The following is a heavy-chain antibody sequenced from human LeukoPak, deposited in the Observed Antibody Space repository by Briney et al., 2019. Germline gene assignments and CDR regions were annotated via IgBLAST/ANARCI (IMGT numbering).Heavy chain of an antibody. CDR1: GDSINNNKW. CDR2: VYYSGST. CDR3: TREEPEYNSGWSMDV. J-gene: IGHJ6*02. Sequence: SETLSLTCVVSGDSINNNKWWGWVRQPPGKGLEWIGDVYYSGSTNYNPSLKSRVTMSVDKSKNQFFMKLNSVTAADTAVYYCTREEPEYNSGWSMDVWGQGTTVTVSS. D-gene: IGHD6-19*01. V-gene: IGHV4-4*02.